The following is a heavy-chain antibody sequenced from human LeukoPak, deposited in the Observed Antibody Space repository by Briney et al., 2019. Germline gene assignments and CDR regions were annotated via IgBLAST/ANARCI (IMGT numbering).Heavy chain of an antibody. CDR1: GGSFSGYY. J-gene: IGHJ4*02. CDR2: INHSGST. Sequence: PSETLSLTCAVYGGSFSGYYWSWIRQPPGKGLEWIGEINHSGSTNYNPSLKSRVTISVDTSKNQFSLKLSSVTAADTAVYYCARGRVVAVAGDFDYWGQGTLVTASS. D-gene: IGHD6-19*01. V-gene: IGHV4-34*01. CDR3: ARGRVVAVAGDFDY.